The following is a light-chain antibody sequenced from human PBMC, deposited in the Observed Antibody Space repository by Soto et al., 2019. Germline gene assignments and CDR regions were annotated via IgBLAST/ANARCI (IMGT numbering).Light chain of an antibody. CDR1: STDVDNYNY. V-gene: IGLV2-14*01. CDR2: EVS. Sequence: QSALTQPASVSGSPGQSITISCTGTSTDVDNYNYVSWYRQHPGKAPKLMIYEVSNRPSGVSNRFSGSKSGNTASLTISGLQAEDEADYYCYSYINTSIFYVFGSGTKVTVL. J-gene: IGLJ1*01. CDR3: YSYINTSIFYV.